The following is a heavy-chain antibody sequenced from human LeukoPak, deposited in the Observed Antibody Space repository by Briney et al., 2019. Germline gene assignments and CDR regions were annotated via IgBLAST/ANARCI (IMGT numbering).Heavy chain of an antibody. CDR3: ARGYSSGWYGCPFDY. Sequence: GGSLRLSCAASGFTLSSTYMSWVRQAPGKGLEWVSVIYSGGSTYYADSVKGRFTISRDNSKNTLYLQMNSLRAEDTAVYYCARGYSSGWYGCPFDYWGHGTLVTVSS. CDR2: IYSGGST. V-gene: IGHV3-53*01. CDR1: GFTLSSTY. J-gene: IGHJ4*01. D-gene: IGHD6-19*01.